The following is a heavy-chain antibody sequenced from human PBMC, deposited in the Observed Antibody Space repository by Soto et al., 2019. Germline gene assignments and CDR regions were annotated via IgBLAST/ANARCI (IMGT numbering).Heavy chain of an antibody. Sequence: LSLTCTVSGASITGTSYWSWIRQPAGKGLEWIGRFSFSGTTNYNPSLRSRVTMSADVSKNQFSLRLTSVTAADTALYYCARGMTPPGAPAWYYFDSWGQGTLVTVSS. CDR3: ARGMTPPGAPAWYYFDS. CDR1: GASITGTSY. CDR2: FSFSGTT. J-gene: IGHJ4*02. V-gene: IGHV4-4*07. D-gene: IGHD2-8*02.